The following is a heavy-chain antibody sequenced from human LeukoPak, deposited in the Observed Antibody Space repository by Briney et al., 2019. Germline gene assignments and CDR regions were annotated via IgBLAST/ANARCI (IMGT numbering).Heavy chain of an antibody. J-gene: IGHJ5*02. CDR1: GYTFTSYY. Sequence: ASVTVSFTAAGYTFTSYYMHWVRQAPGQGLEWMGIINPSGGSTSYAQKFQGRVTMTRDTSTSTVYMELSSLRSEDTAVYYCARAHYDFWSGYPLGFDPWGQGTLVTVSS. CDR3: ARAHYDFWSGYPLGFDP. D-gene: IGHD3-3*01. V-gene: IGHV1-46*01. CDR2: INPSGGST.